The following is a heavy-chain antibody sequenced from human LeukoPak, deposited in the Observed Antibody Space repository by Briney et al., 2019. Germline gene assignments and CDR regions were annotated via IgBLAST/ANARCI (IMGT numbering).Heavy chain of an antibody. Sequence: GGSLRLSCAASGFTFSSNWMHWVRQAPGKGLVWVSRINSDGSSTSYADSVKGRFTISRDSAKNTLYLQMNSLRAEDTAVYYCASPSLVGDLLMRYWGQGTLVTVSS. CDR3: ASPSLVGDLLMRY. V-gene: IGHV3-74*01. D-gene: IGHD1-26*01. CDR2: INSDGSST. J-gene: IGHJ4*02. CDR1: GFTFSSNW.